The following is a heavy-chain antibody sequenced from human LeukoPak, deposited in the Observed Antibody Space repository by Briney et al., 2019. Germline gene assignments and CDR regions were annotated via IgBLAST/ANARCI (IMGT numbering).Heavy chain of an antibody. J-gene: IGHJ3*02. CDR3: ARESSLYDILTGYSHDAFDI. CDR1: GGSVSSGSYY. Sequence: SETLSLTCTVSGGSVSSGSYYWSWIRQPPGNGLEWFGYIYYSGSTNYNPSLKSRVTISVDTSKNEFSLKLSSVTAADTAVYYCARESSLYDILTGYSHDAFDIWGQGTMVTVSS. V-gene: IGHV4-61*01. D-gene: IGHD3-9*01. CDR2: IYYSGST.